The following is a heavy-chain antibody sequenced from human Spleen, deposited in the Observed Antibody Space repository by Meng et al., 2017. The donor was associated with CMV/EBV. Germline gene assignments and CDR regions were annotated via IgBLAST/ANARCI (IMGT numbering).Heavy chain of an antibody. V-gene: IGHV3-23*01. D-gene: IGHD6-13*01. CDR3: ESHSSSWDFDS. J-gene: IGHJ4*02. CDR2: ISGGGGNT. CDR1: GFTFSSYS. Sequence: GGSLRLSCAASGFTFSSYSMNWVRQAPGKGLEWVSGISGGGGNTYHADSVKGRFTISRDNSKNTLYLQMSGLRAEDTAVYYCESHSSSWDFDSWGQGTLVTVSS.